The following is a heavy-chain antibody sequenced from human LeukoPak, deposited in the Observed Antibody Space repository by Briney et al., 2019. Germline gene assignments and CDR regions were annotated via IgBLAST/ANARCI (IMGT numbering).Heavy chain of an antibody. J-gene: IGHJ4*02. Sequence: PGGSLRLSCAASGFTFSSYAMSWVRQAPGKGLEWVSAISGSGENTNYADSVKGRFTMSRDSSRNMLYLQMNSLRDEDTAKYYCAKTVSGSYSYQGGDYWGQGTLVTVSS. V-gene: IGHV3-23*01. CDR2: ISGSGENT. CDR3: AKTVSGSYSYQGGDY. CDR1: GFTFSSYA. D-gene: IGHD3-16*02.